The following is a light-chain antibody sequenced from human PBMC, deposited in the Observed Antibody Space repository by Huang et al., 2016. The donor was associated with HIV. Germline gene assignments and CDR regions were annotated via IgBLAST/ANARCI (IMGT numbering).Light chain of an antibody. V-gene: IGKV4-1*01. CDR1: QDVGRS. CDR2: WAA. CDR3: QQHYSSPWT. Sequence: DIVMTQSPDSLAGSLGERATINSKSSQDVGRSFAWYQQKPGQSPKLRIYWAATRGFGVPDRFSGSGSGTDFTRTISSLQAADVAVYYCQQHYSSPWTFGQGTKVEIK. J-gene: IGKJ1*01.